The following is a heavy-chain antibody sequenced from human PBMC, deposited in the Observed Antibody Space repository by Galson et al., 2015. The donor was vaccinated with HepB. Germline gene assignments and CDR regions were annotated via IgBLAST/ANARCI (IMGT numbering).Heavy chain of an antibody. CDR2: MYSGGTT. CDR3: AGGTFDF. CDR1: GFSVSNNH. Sequence: SLRLSCAASGFSVSNNHVYWVRQAPGKGLECVSVMYSGGTTYYADSVKGRFTISRDNSENTLYLQLNSLSAEDTAVYFCAGGTFDFWGQGTLVTVSS. J-gene: IGHJ4*02. V-gene: IGHV3-66*01. D-gene: IGHD2-15*01.